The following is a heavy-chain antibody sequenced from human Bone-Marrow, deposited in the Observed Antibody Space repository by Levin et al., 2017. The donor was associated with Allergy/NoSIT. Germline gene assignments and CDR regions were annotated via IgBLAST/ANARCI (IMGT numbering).Heavy chain of an antibody. CDR1: GGSISSSSFY. CDR2: ISYSGST. V-gene: IGHV4-39*01. J-gene: IGHJ4*02. Sequence: PSETLSLTCTVSGGSISSSSFYWGWISQPPGTGLEWIGSISYSGSTYYNPSLRSRITVSVDTSTNQFSLKVSSVTAADTAVYYCVKGSSSLDYFDSWGQGTLVTVSS. D-gene: IGHD6-19*01. CDR3: VKGSSSLDYFDS.